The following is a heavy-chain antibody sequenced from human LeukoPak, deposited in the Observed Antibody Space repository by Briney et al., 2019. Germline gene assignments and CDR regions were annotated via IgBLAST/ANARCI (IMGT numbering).Heavy chain of an antibody. D-gene: IGHD6-6*01. CDR1: GNTFSNSL. CDR3: ARPKYSSSLAFDY. J-gene: IGHJ4*02. Sequence: GESLKISCKDSGNTFSNSLIVWVRHMPGKGLEWRGIIYPGDSSTEYSPSFQGQVTISADKSISTAYLQWSSLKASDTAIYYCARPKYSSSLAFDYWGQGTPVTVSS. V-gene: IGHV5-51*01. CDR2: IYPGDSST.